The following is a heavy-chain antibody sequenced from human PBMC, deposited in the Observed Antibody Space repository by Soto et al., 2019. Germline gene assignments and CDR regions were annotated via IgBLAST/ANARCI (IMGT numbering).Heavy chain of an antibody. J-gene: IGHJ6*02. D-gene: IGHD6-13*01. V-gene: IGHV1-2*04. CDR1: GYSFTGYY. CDR2: INPNSGGT. CDR3: ARSAAGPGYGMDG. Sequence: GASVKVSCKASGYSFTGYYIHWVRQAPRQGLEWLGWINPNSGGTNYAQKFQGWVTMTRDTSISTAYMELSRLRSDDTAVYYCARSAAGPGYGMDGWGQGTTVTVSS.